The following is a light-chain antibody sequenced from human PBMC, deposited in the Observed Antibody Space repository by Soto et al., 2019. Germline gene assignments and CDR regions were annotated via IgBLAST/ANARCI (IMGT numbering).Light chain of an antibody. CDR1: KLGEKY. CDR2: QDT. V-gene: IGLV3-1*01. Sequence: SSELTQPPSVSVSPGQTASITCSGDKLGEKYACWYQQKPGQSPVLVIYQDTKRPSGIPERFSGSNSGNTATLTISGTQAMDEADYYCQAWDSSTVVFGGGTQLTVL. CDR3: QAWDSSTVV. J-gene: IGLJ2*01.